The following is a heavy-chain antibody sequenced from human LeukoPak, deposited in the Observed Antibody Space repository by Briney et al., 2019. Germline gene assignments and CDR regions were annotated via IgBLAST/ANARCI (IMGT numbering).Heavy chain of an antibody. CDR3: ATYRQVLLPFES. CDR2: IEQEGSEK. CDR1: GFTFTTYW. V-gene: IGHV3-7*03. J-gene: IGHJ4*02. Sequence: GGSLRLSCAASGFTFTTYWMTWVRQAPGKGLEWVGIIEQEGSEKYYVDSVKGRFTISRDNGKNSVDLQMNSLRAEDTAIYYCATYRQVLLPFESWGQGTLVTVSS. D-gene: IGHD2-8*02.